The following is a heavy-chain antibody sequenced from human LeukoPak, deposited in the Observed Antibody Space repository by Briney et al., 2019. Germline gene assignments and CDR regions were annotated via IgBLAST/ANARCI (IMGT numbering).Heavy chain of an antibody. CDR2: MNPNSGNT. D-gene: IGHD3-16*01. CDR1: GYTFTSYY. V-gene: IGHV1-8*02. CDR3: ARGQRFYDYVWGSYFSNWFDP. Sequence: ASVKVSCKASGYTFTSYYMHWVRQATGQGLEWMGWMNPNSGNTGYAQKFQGRVTMTRNTSISTAYMELSSLRSEDTAVYYCARGQRFYDYVWGSYFSNWFDPWGQGTLVTVSS. J-gene: IGHJ5*02.